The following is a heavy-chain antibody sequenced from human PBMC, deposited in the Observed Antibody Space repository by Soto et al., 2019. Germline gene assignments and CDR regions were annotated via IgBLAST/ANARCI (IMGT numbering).Heavy chain of an antibody. Sequence: TLSLTCTVSGGSISSYYWSWIRQPPGKGLEWIGYIYYGGSTNYNPSLKSRVTISVDTSKNQFSLELSSVTAAGTAVYYCARGDLITAAGRNRFDYWGQGTLVTVSS. J-gene: IGHJ4*02. V-gene: IGHV4-59*01. CDR3: ARGDLITAAGRNRFDY. CDR1: GGSISSYY. D-gene: IGHD6-13*01. CDR2: IYYGGST.